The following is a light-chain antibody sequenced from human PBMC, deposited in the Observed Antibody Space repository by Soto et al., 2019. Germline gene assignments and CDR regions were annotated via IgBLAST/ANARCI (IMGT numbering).Light chain of an antibody. CDR1: SSNIGSNP. V-gene: IGLV1-44*01. CDR3: VAWDDSLNGML. J-gene: IGLJ2*01. CDR2: TNN. Sequence: QSVLTQPPSVSGTPGQRVTISCSGSSSNIGSNPVNWYQQLPGTAPKLLIYTNNQRPSGVPGRFSGSKSGTSASLAISGLQSEDEADYYCVAWDDSLNGMLFGGGTKLTVL.